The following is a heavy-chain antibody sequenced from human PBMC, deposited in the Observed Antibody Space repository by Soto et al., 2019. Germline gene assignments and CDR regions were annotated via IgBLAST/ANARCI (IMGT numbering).Heavy chain of an antibody. CDR1: GFTFSTYV. CDR2: ISGSGAKA. J-gene: IGHJ6*02. D-gene: IGHD3-22*01. V-gene: IGHV3-23*01. CDR3: AKGADYQDSRSGRSYFYFGMDV. Sequence: GGSLRLSCAASGFTFSTYVMNWFRQAPGKGLEWVSGISGSGAKAQYADSVKGRFTISRDSSKNTLYLQMNSLRAEDTAVYYCAKGADYQDSRSGRSYFYFGMDVWGQGTTVTVSS.